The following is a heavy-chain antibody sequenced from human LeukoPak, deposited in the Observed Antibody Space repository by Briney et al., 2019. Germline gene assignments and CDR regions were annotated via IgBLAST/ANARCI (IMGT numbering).Heavy chain of an antibody. CDR2: INHSGST. Sequence: SETLSLTCAVYGGSFSGYYWSWIRQPPGKGLEWIGEINHSGSTNYNPSLKSRVTISVDTSKNQFSLKLSSVTAADTAVYYCARGVLRFLEWLSPNENWFDPWGQGTLVTVSS. D-gene: IGHD3-3*01. V-gene: IGHV4-34*01. J-gene: IGHJ5*02. CDR1: GGSFSGYY. CDR3: ARGVLRFLEWLSPNENWFDP.